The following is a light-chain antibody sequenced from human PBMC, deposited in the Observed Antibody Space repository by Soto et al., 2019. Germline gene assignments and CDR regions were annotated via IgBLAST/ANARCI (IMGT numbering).Light chain of an antibody. CDR3: QQYGSSPHA. Sequence: EIVSTQSPGTLSLSPGERATLSCRASQSVSSSYLAWYQQKPGQTPRLLIYGASSRATGIPDRFSGSGSGTDFTLTISRLEPEDFAVYYCQQYGSSPHAFGQGTKVEIK. CDR1: QSVSSSY. V-gene: IGKV3-20*01. J-gene: IGKJ1*01. CDR2: GAS.